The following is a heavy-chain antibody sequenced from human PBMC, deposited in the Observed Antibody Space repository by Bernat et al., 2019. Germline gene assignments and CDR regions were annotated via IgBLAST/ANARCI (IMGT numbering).Heavy chain of an antibody. J-gene: IGHJ4*02. D-gene: IGHD2-15*01. V-gene: IGHV3-48*03. Sequence: EVQLVESGGGLVQPGGSLRLSCAASGFTFSSYEMNWVRQAPGKGLEWVSYISSSGSTIYYADSVKGRFTISRDNAKNSLYLQMNSLRAEDTAVYYCARAPRYCSGGSCYSFDYWGQGTLVTVSS. CDR1: GFTFSSYE. CDR3: ARAPRYCSGGSCYSFDY. CDR2: ISSSGSTI.